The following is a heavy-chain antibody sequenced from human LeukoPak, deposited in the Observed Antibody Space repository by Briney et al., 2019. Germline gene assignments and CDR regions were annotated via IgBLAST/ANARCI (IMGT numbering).Heavy chain of an antibody. J-gene: IGHJ4*02. CDR1: GGSISSYY. Sequence: SETLSLTCTVSGGSISSYYWSWIRQPAGKGREGIGRIYSTGSTNYNPSLKSRLTMSVDTSKNQFSLRLRSVTAADTAVYYCARQIASAGTAGFDFWGQGALVTVSS. CDR3: ARQIASAGTAGFDF. V-gene: IGHV4-4*07. D-gene: IGHD6-13*01. CDR2: IYSTGST.